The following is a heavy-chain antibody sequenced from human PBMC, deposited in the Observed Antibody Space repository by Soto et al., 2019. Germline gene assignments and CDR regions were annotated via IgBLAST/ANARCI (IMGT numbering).Heavy chain of an antibody. V-gene: IGHV5-10-1*01. D-gene: IGHD3-22*01. CDR3: ASHSYYDSSGTVHVFDY. CDR1: GYSFTSYW. CDR2: IDPSDSYT. Sequence: GESLKISCEGSGYSFTSYWISWVRQMPGKGLERMGRIDPSDSYTNYSPYFQSNVTISADKSISTAYLQWSSLKASDTPMYYCASHSYYDSSGTVHVFDYWAQGTLVTVSS. J-gene: IGHJ4*02.